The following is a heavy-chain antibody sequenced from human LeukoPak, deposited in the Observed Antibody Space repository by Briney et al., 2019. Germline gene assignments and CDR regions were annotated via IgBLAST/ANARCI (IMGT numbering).Heavy chain of an antibody. CDR3: ARSQWLETSYFDY. CDR2: TYYRSKLYN. J-gene: IGHJ4*02. V-gene: IGHV6-1*01. D-gene: IGHD6-19*01. CDR1: VDSLSSNSAA. Sequence: SQTLSLTCAISVDSLSSNSAAWKCIRQSPSRGLEWLGRTYYRSKLYNDYAVSVKSRITINPDTSKNQFSLQLNSVTPEDTAVYYCARSQWLETSYFDYWGQGTLVTVSS.